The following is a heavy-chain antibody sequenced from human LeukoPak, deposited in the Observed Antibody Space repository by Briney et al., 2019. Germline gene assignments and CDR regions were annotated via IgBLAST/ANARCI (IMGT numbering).Heavy chain of an antibody. V-gene: IGHV4-59*08. D-gene: IGHD3-22*01. CDR2: IYYSGST. CDR1: GGSISSYY. CDR3: ARHYYGSSGEFDY. Sequence: PSETLSLTCTVSGGSISSYYWSWIRQPPGKGLEWIGYIYYSGSTNYNPSLKSRVTISVDTSKNQFSLKLSSVTAADTAVYYCARHYYGSSGEFDYWGQGTLVTVSS. J-gene: IGHJ4*02.